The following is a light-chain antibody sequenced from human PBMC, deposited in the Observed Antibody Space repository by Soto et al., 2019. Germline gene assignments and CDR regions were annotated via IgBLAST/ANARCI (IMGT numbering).Light chain of an antibody. CDR3: QQRSNWPLLT. V-gene: IGKV3-11*01. CDR2: DAS. J-gene: IGKJ4*01. CDR1: QSVSSY. Sequence: EIVLTQSPATLSLSPGERATLPCRASQSVSSYLAWYQQKTGQDQRLLLYDASNRATGIPARFSGSGSGTDFTLTISSLEPEDFAVYYCQQRSNWPLLTFGGGTKV.